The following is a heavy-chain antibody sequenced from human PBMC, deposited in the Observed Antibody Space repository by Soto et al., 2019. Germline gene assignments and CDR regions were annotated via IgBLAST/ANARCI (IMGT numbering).Heavy chain of an antibody. Sequence: QLQLQESGPGLVKPSETLSLTCTVSGGSISSGRYYWGWIRQPPGKGLEWIGSIYYSGSTYSNPSLKSRVNIFVDTSKNRFSLRLSSVTAADSAVYYCARHSDCSGGSCYSEYFAVGNWLDPWGKGTLGTVSS. J-gene: IGHJ5*02. CDR1: GGSISSGRYY. D-gene: IGHD2-15*01. CDR2: IYYSGST. CDR3: ARHSDCSGGSCYSEYFAVGNWLDP. V-gene: IGHV4-39*01.